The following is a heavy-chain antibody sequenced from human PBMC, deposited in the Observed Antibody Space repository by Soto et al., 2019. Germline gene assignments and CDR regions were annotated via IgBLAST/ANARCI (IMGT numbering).Heavy chain of an antibody. J-gene: IGHJ4*02. D-gene: IGHD5-18*01. CDR1: GGSISSYY. CDR3: ARDNGYSYGYTLDH. Sequence: QVQLQESGPGLVKPSETLSLTCTVSGGSISSYYWSWIRQPPGKGLEWIGYIYYSGSTNYNPSLNSRVAISVETSKNQFSLTLRSVTAADTAVYYCARDNGYSYGYTLDHWGQGTLVTVSS. V-gene: IGHV4-59*01. CDR2: IYYSGST.